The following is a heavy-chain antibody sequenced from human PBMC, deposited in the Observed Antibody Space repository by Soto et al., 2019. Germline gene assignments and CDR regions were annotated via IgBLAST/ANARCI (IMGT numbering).Heavy chain of an antibody. CDR2: ISSSNTYI. CDR3: ARERDGFDV. CDR1: GFTFSSYT. V-gene: IGHV3-21*01. J-gene: IGHJ3*01. Sequence: EVPLVESGGDLVKPGGSLRLSCAASGFTFSSYTMNWVRQAPGKGLEWVSSISSSNTYIHYADSLMGRFTISRDNAKNSLYLQMNSLRAEDTAIYYCARERDGFDVWGQGTMVTVSS.